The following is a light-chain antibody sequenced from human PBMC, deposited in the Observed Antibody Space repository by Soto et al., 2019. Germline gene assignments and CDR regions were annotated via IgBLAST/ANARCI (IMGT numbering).Light chain of an antibody. Sequence: DVVLTQSPLSLPVNFGQPASISCRSSKSLVYSDGNTHLSWFHQRPGQSPRRLIYRVSSRDSGVPDRVSGSGSGTDFTLEISRVEAEDVGIYFCTQGTRWPRTFGQGTKVEVK. CDR3: TQGTRWPRT. J-gene: IGKJ1*01. V-gene: IGKV2-30*01. CDR1: KSLVYSDGNTH. CDR2: RVS.